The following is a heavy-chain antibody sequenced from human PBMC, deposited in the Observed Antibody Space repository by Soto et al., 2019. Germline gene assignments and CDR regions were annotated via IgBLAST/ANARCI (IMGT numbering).Heavy chain of an antibody. J-gene: IGHJ6*03. CDR2: ISSSSSYI. V-gene: IGHV3-21*01. Sequence: EVQLVESGGGLVKPGGSLRLSCAASGFTISSYSMNWVRQAPGKGLEWVSSISSSSSYIYYADSVKGRFTISRDNAKNSLYLQMNSLRAEDTAVYYCARDQYCSSTSCYRSYYYYYMDVWGKGTTVTVSS. CDR3: ARDQYCSSTSCYRSYYYYYMDV. D-gene: IGHD2-2*02. CDR1: GFTISSYS.